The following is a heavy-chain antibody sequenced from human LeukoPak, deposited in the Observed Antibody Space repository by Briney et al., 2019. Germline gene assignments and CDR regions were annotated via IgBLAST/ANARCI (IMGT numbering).Heavy chain of an antibody. V-gene: IGHV1-69*13. J-gene: IGHJ3*02. CDR1: GGTFSSYA. CDR2: IIPIFGTA. Sequence: RASVKVSCKASGGTFSSYAISWVRQAPGQGLEWMGGIIPIFGTANYAQKFQGRVTITADESTSTAYMELSSLRSEDTAVYYCAKRQSPDAFDIWGQGTMVTVSS. CDR3: AKRQSPDAFDI.